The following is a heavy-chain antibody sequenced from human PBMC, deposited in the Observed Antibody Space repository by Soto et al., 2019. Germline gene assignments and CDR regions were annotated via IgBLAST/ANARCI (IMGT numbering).Heavy chain of an antibody. D-gene: IGHD6-13*01. V-gene: IGHV2-5*02. CDR2: IYWDDDK. J-gene: IGHJ5*02. Sequence: QITLKESGPTLVKPTQTLTLNCTFSGFSLSTSGVGVGWIRQPPGKALEWLALIYWDDDKRYSPSLKSRLTITKDTSKNQVVLTMTNMDPVDTATYYCAHRRGYSSSWPNWFDPWGQGTLVTVSS. CDR1: GFSLSTSGVG. CDR3: AHRRGYSSSWPNWFDP.